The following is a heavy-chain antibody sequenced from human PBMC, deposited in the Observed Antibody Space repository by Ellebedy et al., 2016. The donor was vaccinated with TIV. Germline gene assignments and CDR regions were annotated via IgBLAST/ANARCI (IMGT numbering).Heavy chain of an antibody. V-gene: IGHV3-30*02. D-gene: IGHD2-2*01. J-gene: IGHJ6*02. Sequence: GESLKISCAASGFTFSSYVMHWVRQAPGKGLEWVAFIRYDDSNKFYGDSVNGRFTISRDNSRDTLYLQMNSLRPEDTTVYYCAKASKRGMPGHFGMDVWGQGTTVTASS. CDR2: IRYDDSNK. CDR1: GFTFSSYV. CDR3: AKASKRGMPGHFGMDV.